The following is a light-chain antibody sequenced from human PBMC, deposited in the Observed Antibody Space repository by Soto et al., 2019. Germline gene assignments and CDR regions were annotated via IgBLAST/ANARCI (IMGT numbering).Light chain of an antibody. Sequence: DIQMTQSPSTLSASVGDRVTITCRASQSISSWLAWYKQKPGKAPKLLIYKASSLESGVPSRFSGSGSGTEFTLTISSLQPDDFATYDCQQYHSYPYTFGQGTTLELK. CDR2: KAS. V-gene: IGKV1-5*03. CDR1: QSISSW. CDR3: QQYHSYPYT. J-gene: IGKJ2*01.